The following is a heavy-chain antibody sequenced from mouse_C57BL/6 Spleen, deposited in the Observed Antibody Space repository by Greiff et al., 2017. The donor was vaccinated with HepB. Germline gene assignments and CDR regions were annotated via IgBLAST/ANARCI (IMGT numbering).Heavy chain of an antibody. V-gene: IGHV1-81*01. J-gene: IGHJ2*01. Sequence: VQVVESGAELARPGASVKLSCKASGYTFTSYGISWVNQRTGQGLEWIGEIYPRSGNTYYNEKFKGKATLTADKSSSTAYMELRSLTSEDSAVYVCARERDSSGLDYWGQGTTLTVSS. CDR2: IYPRSGNT. CDR3: ARERDSSGLDY. CDR1: GYTFTSYG. D-gene: IGHD3-2*02.